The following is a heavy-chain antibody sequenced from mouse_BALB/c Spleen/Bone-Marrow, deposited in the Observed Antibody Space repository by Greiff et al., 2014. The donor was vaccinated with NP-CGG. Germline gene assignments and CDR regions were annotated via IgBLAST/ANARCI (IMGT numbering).Heavy chain of an antibody. CDR3: ARAASLDY. J-gene: IGHJ4*01. CDR2: IYPGSGNT. V-gene: IGHV1-77*01. CDR1: GYTFTDYY. Sequence: VQLQQPGAELARPGASVKLSCKASGYTFTDYYVSWVKQRTGQGLEWIGEIYPGSGNTYYNEKFKGKATLTADRSSSTAYMQLSSLTSEDSAVYFCARAASLDYWGQGTSVTVSS.